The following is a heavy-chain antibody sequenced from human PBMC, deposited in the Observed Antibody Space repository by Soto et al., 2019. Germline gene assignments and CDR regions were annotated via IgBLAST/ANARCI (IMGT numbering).Heavy chain of an antibody. D-gene: IGHD5-12*01. CDR3: TRELGGYDYLYYCSDMDV. J-gene: IGHJ6*03. CDR2: IIPVLGMA. CDR1: GDIFDSLT. V-gene: IGHV1-69*08. Sequence: QVQLVQSGAEMKKPGSSVKVSCQASGDIFDSLTINWVRQAPGQGLEWMGRIIPVLGMANYAQKFQGRVTIIADKTTTTVYMELSRLTSVDTAVYYGTRELGGYDYLYYCSDMDVWGEGTTVTVSS.